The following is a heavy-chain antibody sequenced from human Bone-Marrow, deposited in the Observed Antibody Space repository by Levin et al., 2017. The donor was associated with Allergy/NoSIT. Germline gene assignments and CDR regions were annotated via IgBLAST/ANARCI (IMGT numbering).Heavy chain of an antibody. J-gene: IGHJ4*02. V-gene: IGHV1-3*01. CDR1: GYTFTRYP. Sequence: ASVKVSCKASGYTFTRYPIHWVRQAPGQRPEWMGWISVDNNNANYAQKFQGRVTFSRDTPASTVYMELSSLRSEDTATYYCARGERTISGVIILDYWGQGTLVTVSP. CDR2: ISVDNNNA. CDR3: ARGERTISGVIILDY. D-gene: IGHD3-3*01.